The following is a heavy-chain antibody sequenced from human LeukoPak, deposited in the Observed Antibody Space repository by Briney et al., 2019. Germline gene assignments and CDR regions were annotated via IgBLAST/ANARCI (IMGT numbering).Heavy chain of an antibody. CDR1: GGSIGFYF. J-gene: IGHJ5*02. CDR2: INGNGVT. Sequence: SETLSLTCTVSGGSIGFYFWSWIRQSAGRGLEWIGRINGNGVTNNNPSLKSRLSMSVDTSKNQFSLNLRSVTAADTSVYYCVRDGLRTTYRFSWDPWGQGILVTV. CDR3: VRDGLRTTYRFSWDP. D-gene: IGHD3-16*02. V-gene: IGHV4-4*07.